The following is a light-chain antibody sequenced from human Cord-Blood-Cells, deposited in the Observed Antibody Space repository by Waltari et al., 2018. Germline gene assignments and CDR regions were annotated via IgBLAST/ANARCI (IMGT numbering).Light chain of an antibody. CDR3: QQSYSTRLT. J-gene: IGKJ4*01. CDR1: QSICSY. V-gene: IGKV1-39*01. CDR2: AAS. Sequence: DIQMTQSPSSLSASVGDRVTITCRASQSICSYLNWYLQKPGKAPKLLIYAASSLQSGVPSRFSGSGSGTDFTLTISSLQPEDFATYYCQQSYSTRLTFGGGTKVEIK.